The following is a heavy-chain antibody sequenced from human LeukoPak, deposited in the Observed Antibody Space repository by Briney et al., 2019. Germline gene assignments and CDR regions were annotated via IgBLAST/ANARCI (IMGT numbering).Heavy chain of an antibody. D-gene: IGHD5/OR15-5a*01. J-gene: IGHJ3*02. Sequence: GGSLRLSCAASGFTFSSYSMNWVRQAPGKGLEWASSISSSSCYIYYADSVKGRFTISRDNAKNSLYLQMNSLRAEDTAVYYCARAFYEYGARAFDIWGQGTMVTVSS. CDR2: ISSSSCYI. CDR1: GFTFSSYS. V-gene: IGHV3-21*01. CDR3: ARAFYEYGARAFDI.